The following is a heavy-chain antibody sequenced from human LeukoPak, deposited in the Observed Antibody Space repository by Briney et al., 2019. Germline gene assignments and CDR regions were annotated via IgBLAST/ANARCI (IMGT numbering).Heavy chain of an antibody. Sequence: ASVKVSCKVSGYTLTELSMHWVRQAPGKGLEWMGGFDPEDGETIYAQKFQGRVTMTEDTSTDTAYMELSSLRSEDTAVYYCATPSIAAAGTEFDYWGQGTLVTVSS. D-gene: IGHD6-13*01. V-gene: IGHV1-24*01. CDR3: ATPSIAAAGTEFDY. CDR2: FDPEDGET. J-gene: IGHJ4*02. CDR1: GYTLTELS.